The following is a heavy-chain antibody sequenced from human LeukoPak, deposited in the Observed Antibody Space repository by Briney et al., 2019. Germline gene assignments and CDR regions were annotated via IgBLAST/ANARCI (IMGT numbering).Heavy chain of an antibody. CDR2: ISGSGGRT. CDR3: ARGRGGSYSRGHYFDY. Sequence: GGSLRLSCAPSGFTFSSYAMSWVRQAPGKGLEWVSVISGSGGRTYYADSVKGRFTISRDNSKNTLYLQMNSLRAEDTAVYYCARGRGGSYSRGHYFDYWGQGTLVTVSS. CDR1: GFTFSSYA. J-gene: IGHJ4*02. V-gene: IGHV3-23*01. D-gene: IGHD1-26*01.